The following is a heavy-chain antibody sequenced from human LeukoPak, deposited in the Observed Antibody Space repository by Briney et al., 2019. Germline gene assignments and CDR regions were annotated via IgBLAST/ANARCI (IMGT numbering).Heavy chain of an antibody. Sequence: SETLSLTCTVSGGSISSSSYSWSWIRQPPGKGLEWIGYISYSGNTYYNPSLKSRVTISVDTSKNQFSLKLNSVTAADTAVYYCARGERYDFHFDYWGQGTLATVSS. CDR2: ISYSGNT. D-gene: IGHD3-3*01. CDR3: ARGERYDFHFDY. CDR1: GGSISSSSYS. J-gene: IGHJ4*02. V-gene: IGHV4-30-4*07.